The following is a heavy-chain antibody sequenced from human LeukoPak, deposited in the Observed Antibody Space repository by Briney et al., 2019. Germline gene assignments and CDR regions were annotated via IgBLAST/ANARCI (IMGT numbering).Heavy chain of an antibody. CDR3: ASCHRGGSCR. Sequence: ASVKVSCKSSTYTFTNYGIKWVRQAPGQGLEWMGWIGAQSGNTNYAQKFQGRVAMTRDTSTSTVYMELSSLRSEDTAVYYCASCHRGGSCRWGQGTLVTVSS. J-gene: IGHJ4*02. CDR2: IGAQSGNT. D-gene: IGHD2-15*01. CDR1: TYTFTNYG. V-gene: IGHV1-18*01.